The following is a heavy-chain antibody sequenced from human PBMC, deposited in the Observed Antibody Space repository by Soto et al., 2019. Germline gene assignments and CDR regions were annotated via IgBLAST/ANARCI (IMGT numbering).Heavy chain of an antibody. D-gene: IGHD3-22*01. CDR2: ISYDGSNK. V-gene: IGHV3-30*03. CDR3: ATPSYDSSGYYDY. Sequence: PGGSLRLSCAASGFTFSSYGMHWVRQAPGKGLEWVAVISYDGSNKYYADSVKGRFTISRDNSKNTLYLQMNSLRAEDTAVYYCATPSYDSSGYYDYWGQGTLVTVSS. J-gene: IGHJ4*02. CDR1: GFTFSSYG.